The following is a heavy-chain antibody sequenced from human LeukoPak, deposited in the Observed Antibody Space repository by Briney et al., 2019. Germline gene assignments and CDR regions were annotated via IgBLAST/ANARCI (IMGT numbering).Heavy chain of an antibody. D-gene: IGHD2-8*01. Sequence: ASVKVSCKASGYTFTSYDINWVRQATGQGLEWMGWMNPNSGNTGYAQKFQGRVTITRNTSISTAYMELSSLRSEDTAVYYCARARPYCTNGVCYIDYWGQGTLVTVSS. J-gene: IGHJ4*02. V-gene: IGHV1-8*03. CDR3: ARARPYCTNGVCYIDY. CDR2: MNPNSGNT. CDR1: GYTFTSYD.